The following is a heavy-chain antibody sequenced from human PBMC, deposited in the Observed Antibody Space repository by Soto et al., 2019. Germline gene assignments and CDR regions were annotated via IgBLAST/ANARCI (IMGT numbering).Heavy chain of an antibody. CDR2: ISSSSRSI. D-gene: IGHD2-2*01. Sequence: EVQLVDSGGGLVQPGGSLRLSCAASGFTFSSSTMHWVRQAPGKGLAWISYISSSSRSIYYADSVKGRFTISRDNAQNSLYLQMTSLRDEDTAVYYCARAPSRALDYWGQGTLVTVSS. V-gene: IGHV3-48*02. J-gene: IGHJ4*02. CDR3: ARAPSRALDY. CDR1: GFTFSSST.